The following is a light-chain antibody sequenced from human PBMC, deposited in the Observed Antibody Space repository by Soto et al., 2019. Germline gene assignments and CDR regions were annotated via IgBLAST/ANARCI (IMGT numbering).Light chain of an antibody. J-gene: IGLJ2*01. Sequence: QSVLTQPPSVSGATGQRVTISCTGSSSNIGAGYDVHWYQQLPGTAPKLLIYGNSNRPSGVPDRFSGSKSGTSASLAITGLQAEDEADYYCQSYDSSLSCSVVFGGGTKVTVL. V-gene: IGLV1-40*01. CDR3: QSYDSSLSCSVV. CDR2: GNS. CDR1: SSNIGAGYD.